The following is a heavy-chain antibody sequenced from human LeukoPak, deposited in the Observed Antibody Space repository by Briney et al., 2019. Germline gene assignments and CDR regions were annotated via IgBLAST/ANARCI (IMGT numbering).Heavy chain of an antibody. D-gene: IGHD3-22*01. J-gene: IGHJ3*02. CDR3: ASNYYDSSGYYYADDAFDI. V-gene: IGHV3-11*04. Sequence: GGSLRLSCAASGFTFSDYYMSWIRQAPGKGLEWVSYTSSSGSTIYYADSVKGRFTISRDNAKDSLYLQMNSLRAEDTAVYYCASNYYDSSGYYYADDAFDIWGQGTMVTVSS. CDR2: TSSSGSTI. CDR1: GFTFSDYY.